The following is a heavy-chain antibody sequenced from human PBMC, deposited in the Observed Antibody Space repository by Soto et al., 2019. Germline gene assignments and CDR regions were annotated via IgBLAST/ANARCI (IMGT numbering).Heavy chain of an antibody. CDR2: ISGSGTST. CDR1: GFSFSFYA. J-gene: IGHJ6*02. Sequence: GGSLRLSCAASGFSFSFYAMSWVRQAPGKGLEWVSTISGSGTSTYYADSVKGRFTISRDNSKNTLSLQMNSLRAEDTAVYHCAKARYCSSISCYAKFGSYYYGWDVWGQGITVTVSS. D-gene: IGHD2-2*01. CDR3: AKARYCSSISCYAKFGSYYYGWDV. V-gene: IGHV3-23*01.